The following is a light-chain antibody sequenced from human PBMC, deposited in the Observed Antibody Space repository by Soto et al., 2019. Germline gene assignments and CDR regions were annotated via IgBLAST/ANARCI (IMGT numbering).Light chain of an antibody. V-gene: IGKV3-15*01. CDR1: QSVSSN. CDR2: GAS. CDR3: QQYNNWPGT. Sequence: EIVMTQSPATLSVSQGERATLSCRASQSVSSNLAWYQQKPGQAPRLLIYGASTRATGIPARFSGSGSGTEFTLTISSLQSEDFAVYYCQQYNNWPGTFGQGTKVDI. J-gene: IGKJ1*01.